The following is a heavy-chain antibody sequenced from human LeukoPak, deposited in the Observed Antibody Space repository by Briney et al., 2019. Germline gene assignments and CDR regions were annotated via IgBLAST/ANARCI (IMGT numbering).Heavy chain of an antibody. CDR3: AREDTNWGDAFDI. Sequence: PGGSLRLSCAASGFTFSDHWMSWVRQAPGKGLEWVSNIKEDGNEKYYADSVKGRFTISRDNAKNSLYLQMNSLRAEDTAVYYCAREDTNWGDAFDIWGQGTMVTVSS. CDR1: GFTFSDHW. D-gene: IGHD7-27*01. CDR2: IKEDGNEK. J-gene: IGHJ3*02. V-gene: IGHV3-7*01.